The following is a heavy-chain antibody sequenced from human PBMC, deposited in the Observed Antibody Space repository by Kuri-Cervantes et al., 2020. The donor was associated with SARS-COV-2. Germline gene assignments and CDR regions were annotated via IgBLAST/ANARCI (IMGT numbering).Heavy chain of an antibody. CDR3: TREDFWSGYYFDY. V-gene: IGHV3-49*04. D-gene: IGHD3-3*01. J-gene: IGHJ4*02. CDR2: IRSKAYGGTT. CDR1: GFTFGDYA. Sequence: GGSLRLSCTAFGFTFGDYAMSWVRQAPGKGLEWVGFIRSKAYGGTTEYAASVKGRFTISRDDSKSIAYLQMNSLKTEDTAVYYCTREDFWSGYYFDYWGQGTLVTVSS.